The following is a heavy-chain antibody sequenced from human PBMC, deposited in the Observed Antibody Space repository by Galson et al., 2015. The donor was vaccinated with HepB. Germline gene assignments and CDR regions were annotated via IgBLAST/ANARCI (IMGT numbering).Heavy chain of an antibody. V-gene: IGHV5-51*01. CDR2: IYPRDSDT. Sequence: QSGAEVKRPGESLKISCAGSRDLLRNYWIGWVRQQPGQGLEWMGIIYPRDSDTRYSPSFQGQITISADDSINTPNLQWSSLKVTDTAIYYCVRQVVGAANFEYWGQGTLVTVSS. CDR3: VRQVVGAANFEY. J-gene: IGHJ4*02. CDR1: RDLLRNYW. D-gene: IGHD2-15*01.